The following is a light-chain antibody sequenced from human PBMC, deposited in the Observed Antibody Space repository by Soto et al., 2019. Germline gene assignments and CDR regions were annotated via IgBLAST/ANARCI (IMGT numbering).Light chain of an antibody. CDR2: GAS. Sequence: EIVLTQSPATLSLSPGERATLSCRASQNTGTNLAWYQQKPGQAPRLLIYGASTRASDFPARFSGSGSGTEFTLTISSLHSEDFAVYYCQQYNQWPLTFGGGTKVDIK. J-gene: IGKJ4*01. CDR3: QQYNQWPLT. V-gene: IGKV3-15*01. CDR1: QNTGTN.